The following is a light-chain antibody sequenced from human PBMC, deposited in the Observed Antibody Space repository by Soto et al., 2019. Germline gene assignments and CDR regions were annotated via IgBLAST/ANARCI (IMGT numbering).Light chain of an antibody. CDR2: DVS. J-gene: IGLJ3*02. Sequence: QSVLTQPASVSGSPGQSITISCTGTSGDVGSYNYVSWYQQYPGKAPKLMIYDVSHRPSGVSNRFSGSKSGNTASLTISGLQAEDEADYYCSSYTSDSTVVFGGGTKVTVL. CDR3: SSYTSDSTVV. CDR1: SGDVGSYNY. V-gene: IGLV2-14*01.